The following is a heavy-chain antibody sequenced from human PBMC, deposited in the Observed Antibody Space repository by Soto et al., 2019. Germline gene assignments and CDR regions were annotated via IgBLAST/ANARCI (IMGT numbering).Heavy chain of an antibody. CDR1: GGTFSSYA. J-gene: IGHJ5*02. D-gene: IGHD3-22*01. CDR3: ARGFYYDSSGYGAWIDP. Sequence: ASVKVSCKASGGTFSSYAISWVRQAPGQGLEWMGGIIPIFGTANYAQKFQGRVTITADESTSTAYMELRSLRSDDTAVYYCARGFYYDSSGYGAWIDPWGQATLVTVSS. CDR2: IIPIFGTA. V-gene: IGHV1-69*13.